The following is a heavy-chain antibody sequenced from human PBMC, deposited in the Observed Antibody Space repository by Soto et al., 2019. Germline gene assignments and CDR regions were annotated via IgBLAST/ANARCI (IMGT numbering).Heavy chain of an antibody. J-gene: IGHJ4*02. CDR2: IWYDGSNK. CDR3: ARVKWEQLSDY. CDR1: GFTFSSYG. V-gene: IGHV3-33*01. D-gene: IGHD1-26*01. Sequence: QVQLVESGGGVVQPGRSLRLSCAASGFTFSSYGMHWVRQAPGKGLEWVAVIWYDGSNKYYADSVKGRFTISRDNSKNTLYLQMNSLRAEDTAVYYCARVKWEQLSDYWGQGTLVTVSS.